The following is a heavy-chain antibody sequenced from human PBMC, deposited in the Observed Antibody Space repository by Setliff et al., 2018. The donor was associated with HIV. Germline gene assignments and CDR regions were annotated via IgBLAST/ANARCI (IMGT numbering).Heavy chain of an antibody. J-gene: IGHJ5*02. V-gene: IGHV1-3*01. D-gene: IGHD2-15*01. CDR1: GYSFINHA. CDR2: INVGSGKT. Sequence: APVKVSCKASGYSFINHAMHWVRQAPGQRLEWMGWINVGSGKTQYSQEFQGRVTITRDTSATTAYMELSSLTSEDTAVYYCARDGCSGQRCYLFNWFDPWGQETLVTVSS. CDR3: ARDGCSGQRCYLFNWFDP.